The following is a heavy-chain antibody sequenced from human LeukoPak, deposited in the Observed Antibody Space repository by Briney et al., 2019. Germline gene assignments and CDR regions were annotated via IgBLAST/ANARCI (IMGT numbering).Heavy chain of an antibody. Sequence: ASVKVSCKASGGTFSSYAISWVRQAPGQGLEWMGRIIPILGIANYAQKFQGRDTITADKSTSTAYMELSSLRSEDTAVYYCARLFRGGSGSYYSHDAFDIWGQGTMVTVSS. CDR2: IIPILGIA. V-gene: IGHV1-69*04. J-gene: IGHJ3*02. CDR3: ARLFRGGSGSYYSHDAFDI. CDR1: GGTFSSYA. D-gene: IGHD3-10*01.